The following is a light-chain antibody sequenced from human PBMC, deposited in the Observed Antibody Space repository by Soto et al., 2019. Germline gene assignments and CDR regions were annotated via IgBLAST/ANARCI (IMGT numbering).Light chain of an antibody. Sequence: EIVMTQSPVTLSVSPGERATLSCRASQSVNTKIAWYQQKPGQAPRLVIYEASSRATGIPARFGGSGSGTEFTLTISSLQSEDFAVYYCQQYNKWPLTFGGGTNVEI. V-gene: IGKV3D-15*01. CDR3: QQYNKWPLT. J-gene: IGKJ4*01. CDR2: EAS. CDR1: QSVNTK.